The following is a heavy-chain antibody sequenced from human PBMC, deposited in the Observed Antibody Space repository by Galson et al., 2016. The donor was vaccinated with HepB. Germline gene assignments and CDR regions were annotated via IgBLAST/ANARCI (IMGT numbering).Heavy chain of an antibody. CDR3: AKSLGVRGDYFDY. CDR2: VAYDGSNK. J-gene: IGHJ4*02. V-gene: IGHV3-30*18. CDR1: GFSFDDYA. Sequence: SLRLSCAASGFSFDDYAMHWVRQAPAKGLEWVAAVAYDGSNKYYTDSVRGRFAISRDNSKNTLYLQMDSLRTEDTAVDYCAKSLGVRGDYFDYWGQGTLVTVSS. D-gene: IGHD7-27*01.